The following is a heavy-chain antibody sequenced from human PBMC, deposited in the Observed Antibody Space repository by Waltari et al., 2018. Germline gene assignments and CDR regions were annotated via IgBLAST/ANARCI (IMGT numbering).Heavy chain of an antibody. CDR1: GFTFSSYG. V-gene: IGHV3-30*02. CDR3: AKDLGGMDV. CDR2: IRYDGSNK. Sequence: QVQLVESGGGVVQPGGSLRLSCAASGFTFSSYGMHWVRQAPGKGLEWVAFIRYDGSNKYYADSVKGRFTISRDNSKNTLYLQMNSLRAEDTAVYYCAKDLGGMDVWGQGTTVTVSS. J-gene: IGHJ6*02. D-gene: IGHD7-27*01.